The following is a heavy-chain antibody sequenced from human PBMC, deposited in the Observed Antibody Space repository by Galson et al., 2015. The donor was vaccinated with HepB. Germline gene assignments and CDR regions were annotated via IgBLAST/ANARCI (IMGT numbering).Heavy chain of an antibody. J-gene: IGHJ3*02. Sequence: SLRLSCAASGFTFSSYGMHWVRQAPGKGLEWVAVISYDGSNKYYADSVKGRFTISRDNPKNTLYLQMNSLRAEDTAVYYCARASRVDAFDIWGQGTMVTVSS. CDR2: ISYDGSNK. V-gene: IGHV3-30*03. D-gene: IGHD6-13*01. CDR1: GFTFSSYG. CDR3: ARASRVDAFDI.